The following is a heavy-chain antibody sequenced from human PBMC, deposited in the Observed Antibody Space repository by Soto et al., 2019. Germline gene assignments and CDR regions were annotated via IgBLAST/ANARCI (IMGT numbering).Heavy chain of an antibody. CDR2: IYHSGST. CDR3: ARESRRGLAAVGNLEY. CDR1: GGSMNTYF. Sequence: QVQLQESGPGLVKPSEPLSLTCSVSGGSMNTYFWTWIRQPPGKGLEWIGHIYHSGSTDYNPSLKSRVTISVATSKNQLSLKLTSVTAADTAVYYCARESRRGLAAVGNLEYWGQGVLVAVSS. V-gene: IGHV4-59*01. J-gene: IGHJ4*02. D-gene: IGHD6-13*01.